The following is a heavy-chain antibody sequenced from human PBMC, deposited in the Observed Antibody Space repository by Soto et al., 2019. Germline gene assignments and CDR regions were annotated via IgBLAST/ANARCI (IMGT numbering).Heavy chain of an antibody. D-gene: IGHD3-22*01. CDR2: IIPIFGTA. J-gene: IGHJ6*02. Sequence: SVKVSCKASGGTFSSYAISWVRQAPGQGLEGMGGIIPIFGTANYAQKFQGRVPITADKSTSTAYMALSSMRSEDTAVYYCARDWNYYDSNGYWANYYGMDVWDQGTTVTVSS. V-gene: IGHV1-69*06. CDR3: ARDWNYYDSNGYWANYYGMDV. CDR1: GGTFSSYA.